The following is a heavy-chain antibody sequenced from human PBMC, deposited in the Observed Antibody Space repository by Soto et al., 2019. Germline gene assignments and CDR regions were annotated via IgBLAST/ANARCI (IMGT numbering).Heavy chain of an antibody. V-gene: IGHV1-3*01. Sequence: QVQLVQSGAEVKKPGASVKVSCKASGYTFTSYAMHWVRQAPGQRLEWMGWINAGNGNTKYSQKFQGRVTITRDTSASTAYMELSSLRSEDTAVYYCARGPSNYDFWSGYHDAFDIWGQGTMVTVSS. CDR2: INAGNGNT. D-gene: IGHD3-3*01. CDR1: GYTFTSYA. CDR3: ARGPSNYDFWSGYHDAFDI. J-gene: IGHJ3*02.